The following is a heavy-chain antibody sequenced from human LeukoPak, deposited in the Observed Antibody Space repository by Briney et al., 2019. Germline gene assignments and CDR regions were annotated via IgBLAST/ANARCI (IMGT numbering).Heavy chain of an antibody. J-gene: IGHJ6*02. V-gene: IGHV3-23*01. CDR1: GFTFTSYA. CDR3: AKFGHDFWSGSYYYYGMDV. CDR2: ISGGGGST. Sequence: GGSLRLSSAASGFTFTSYAMSWVRQAHGEGLEWASAISGGGGSTYYADSVKGRFTISRDNSKNTLYLQMNSLRAEDTAVYYCAKFGHDFWSGSYYYYGMDVWGQGTTVTVSS. D-gene: IGHD3-3*01.